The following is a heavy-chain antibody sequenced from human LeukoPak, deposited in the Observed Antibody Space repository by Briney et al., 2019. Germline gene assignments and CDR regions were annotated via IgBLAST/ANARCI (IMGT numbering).Heavy chain of an antibody. J-gene: IGHJ4*02. D-gene: IGHD3-9*01. CDR1: GFTFSSYS. CDR2: ISSSSSYI. Sequence: GGSLRLSCAASGFTFSSYSMNWVRQAPGKGLEWVSSISSSSSYIYYANSVKGRFTISRDNAKNSLYLQMNSLRAEDTAVYYCARYYDILSPPDYWGQGTLVTVSS. V-gene: IGHV3-21*01. CDR3: ARYYDILSPPDY.